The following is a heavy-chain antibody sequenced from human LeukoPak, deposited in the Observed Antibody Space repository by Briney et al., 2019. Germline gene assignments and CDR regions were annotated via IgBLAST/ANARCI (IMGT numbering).Heavy chain of an antibody. CDR2: IKQDGSEK. CDR3: ARTGLADAFDI. Sequence: PGGSLRLSCAASGFTFSSYAMSWVRQAPGKGLEWVANIKQDGSEKYYVDSVKGRFTISRDNAKNSLYLQMNSLRAEDTAVYYCARTGLADAFDIWGQGTMVTVSS. D-gene: IGHD1-14*01. J-gene: IGHJ3*02. V-gene: IGHV3-7*01. CDR1: GFTFSSYA.